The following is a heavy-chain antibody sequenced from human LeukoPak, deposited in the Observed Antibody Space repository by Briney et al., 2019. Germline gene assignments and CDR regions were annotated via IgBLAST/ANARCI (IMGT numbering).Heavy chain of an antibody. Sequence: ASVKVSCKASGYIFTVYYIHWVRQAPGQGLEWMGWINPNSGGTNYAQKFQGRVTMTRDTSISTAYMELSRLRSDDTAVYYCAIAGYSSSWDFDYWGQGTLVTVSS. CDR1: GYIFTVYY. D-gene: IGHD6-13*01. CDR3: AIAGYSSSWDFDY. CDR2: INPNSGGT. V-gene: IGHV1-2*02. J-gene: IGHJ4*02.